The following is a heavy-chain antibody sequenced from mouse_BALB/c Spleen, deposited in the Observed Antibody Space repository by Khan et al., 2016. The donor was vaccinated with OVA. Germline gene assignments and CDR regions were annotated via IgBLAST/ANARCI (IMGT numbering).Heavy chain of an antibody. J-gene: IGHJ2*01. D-gene: IGHD3-1*01. Sequence: QVQLKQSGAELVRPGTSVKMSCKAAGYTFTNYWIGWVKQRPGHGLEWIGDTYPGGGYTNYNEKFKGKATLTADTSSSTAYMQLSGLTSEDSAIYYCTRRGGARATWDYFDYWGQGTTLTVSS. CDR3: TRRGGARATWDYFDY. CDR2: TYPGGGYT. V-gene: IGHV1-63*02. CDR1: GYTFTNYW.